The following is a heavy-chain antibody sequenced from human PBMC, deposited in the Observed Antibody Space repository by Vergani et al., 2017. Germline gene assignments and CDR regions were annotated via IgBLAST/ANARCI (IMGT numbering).Heavy chain of an antibody. CDR3: AKHPIPLYDSSCYSA. CDR1: GFTFSSYA. J-gene: IGHJ5*02. V-gene: IGHV3-23*01. CDR2: ISGSGGST. Sequence: EVQLLESGGGLVQPGGSLRLSCAASGFTFSSYAMSWVRQAPGKGLVWVSAISGSGGSTYYADSVKGRFTNSRDNSTNSLYLQMNILRAEDTAVYYCAKHPIPLYDSSCYSAWGQGTLVTVPS. D-gene: IGHD3-22*01.